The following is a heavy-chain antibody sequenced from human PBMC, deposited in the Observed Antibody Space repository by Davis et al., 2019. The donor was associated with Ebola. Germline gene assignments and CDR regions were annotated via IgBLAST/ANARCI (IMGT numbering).Heavy chain of an antibody. CDR1: GYSVTTYW. Sequence: GESLKISCKASGYSVTTYWISWVRQMPGKGLEWMGRIDPSDSYDNYSPSFQGHVTISADKSISTVYLQWRSLKASDTAMYYCARPAMVRGGDAFDIWGQGTMVTVSS. CDR3: ARPAMVRGGDAFDI. J-gene: IGHJ3*02. V-gene: IGHV5-10-1*01. CDR2: IDPSDSYD. D-gene: IGHD3-10*01.